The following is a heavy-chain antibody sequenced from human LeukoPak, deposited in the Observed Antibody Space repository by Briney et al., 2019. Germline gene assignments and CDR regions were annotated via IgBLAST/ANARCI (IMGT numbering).Heavy chain of an antibody. J-gene: IGHJ6*03. Sequence: GGSLRLSCAASGFTFSSYSMNWVRQAPGKGLEWVSYISSSSSTIYYADSVKGRFTISRDNAKNSLYLQMNSLRAEDTAVYYCARVTYDLWSSPTYYMDVWGKGTTVTVSS. CDR3: ARVTYDLWSSPTYYMDV. CDR1: GFTFSSYS. V-gene: IGHV3-48*01. CDR2: ISSSSSTI. D-gene: IGHD3-3*01.